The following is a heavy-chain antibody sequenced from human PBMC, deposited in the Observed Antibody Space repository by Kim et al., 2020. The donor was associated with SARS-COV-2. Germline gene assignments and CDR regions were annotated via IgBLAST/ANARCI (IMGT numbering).Heavy chain of an antibody. J-gene: IGHJ4*02. CDR1: GFTFDHYA. CDR2: ISGDGGSP. D-gene: IGHD1-1*01. V-gene: IGHV3-43*02. CDR3: ARESRTWNNGVDY. Sequence: GGSLRLSCAASGFTFDHYAMHWVRQTPGKGLEWVCLISGDGGSPSYADSMKGRFTISRDNSKNSLYLQMNSLTTEDTALYYCARESRTWNNGVDYWGQGSLVTVSS.